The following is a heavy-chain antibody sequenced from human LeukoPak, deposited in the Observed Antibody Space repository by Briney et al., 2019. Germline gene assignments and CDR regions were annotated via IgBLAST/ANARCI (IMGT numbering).Heavy chain of an antibody. V-gene: IGHV3-7*03. CDR2: INHNGNVN. J-gene: IGHJ6*02. Sequence: GGALRLSCAASGFTFSSYWMNWARQAPGKGLEWVASINHNGNVNYYVDSVKGRFTISRDNAKNSLYLQMSNLRAEDTAVYFCARGGGLDVWGQGATVTVSS. CDR1: GFTFSSYW. CDR3: ARGGGLDV. D-gene: IGHD3-16*01.